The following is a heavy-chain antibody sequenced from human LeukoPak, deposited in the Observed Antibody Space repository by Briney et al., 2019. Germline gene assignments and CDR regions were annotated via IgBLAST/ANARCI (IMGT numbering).Heavy chain of an antibody. D-gene: IGHD2-8*01. J-gene: IGHJ4*02. CDR1: GYSISSSSYY. V-gene: IGHV4-39*07. CDR2: IYYSGST. Sequence: SETLSLTCTVSGYSISSSSYYWGWIRQPPGKGLEWIGSIYYSGSTYYNPSLKSRVTISVDTSKNQFSLKLSSVTAADTAVFYCASLWGYCTNGVCRGNYWGQGTLVTVSS. CDR3: ASLWGYCTNGVCRGNY.